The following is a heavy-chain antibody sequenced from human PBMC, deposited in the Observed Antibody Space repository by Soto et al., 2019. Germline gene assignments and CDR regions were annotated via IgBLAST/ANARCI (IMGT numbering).Heavy chain of an antibody. CDR1: GFTFSSYA. D-gene: IGHD2-15*01. CDR3: ARDVYCSGGSCYFYYYYYGMDV. J-gene: IGHJ6*02. CDR2: ISGSGGST. Sequence: GGSLRLSCAASGFTFSSYAMSWVRQAPGKGLEWVSAISGSGGSTYYADSVKGRFTISRDNAKNSLYLQMNSLRDEDTAVYYCARDVYCSGGSCYFYYYYYGMDVWGQGTTVTVS. V-gene: IGHV3-23*01.